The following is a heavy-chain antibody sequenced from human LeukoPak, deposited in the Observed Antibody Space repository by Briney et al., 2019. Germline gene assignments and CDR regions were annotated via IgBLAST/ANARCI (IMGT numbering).Heavy chain of an antibody. CDR3: ARVANYYDSSGYSTVFDY. Sequence: SETLSLTCTVSGGSISSYYWSWIRQPAGKGLEWIGRIYTSGSTNYNPSLKSRVTMSVDTSKNQFSLKLSSVTAADTAVYYCARVANYYDSSGYSTVFDYWGQGTLVTVSS. CDR2: IYTSGST. J-gene: IGHJ4*02. V-gene: IGHV4-4*07. D-gene: IGHD3-22*01. CDR1: GGSISSYY.